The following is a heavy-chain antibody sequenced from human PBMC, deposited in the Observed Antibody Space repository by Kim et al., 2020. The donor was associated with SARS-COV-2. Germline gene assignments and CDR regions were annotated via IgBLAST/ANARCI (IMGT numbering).Heavy chain of an antibody. CDR3: AREGKFSYCSSTSCYTRGGDYYYYGMDV. D-gene: IGHD2-2*02. CDR2: IWYDGSNK. Sequence: GGSLRLSCAASGFTFSSYGMHWVRQAQGKGLEWVAVIWYDGSNKYYADSVKGRFTISRDNSKNTLYLQMNSLRAEDTAVYYCAREGKFSYCSSTSCYTRGGDYYYYGMDVWGQGTTVTVSS. J-gene: IGHJ6*02. CDR1: GFTFSSYG. V-gene: IGHV3-33*01.